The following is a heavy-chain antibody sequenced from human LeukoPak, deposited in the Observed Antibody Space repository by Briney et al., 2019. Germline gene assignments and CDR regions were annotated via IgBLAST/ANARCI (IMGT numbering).Heavy chain of an antibody. J-gene: IGHJ6*03. CDR2: ITPNSGGT. Sequence: ASVKVSCKASGYTFTGYYMHWVRQAPGQGLEWMGWITPNSGGTNYAQKFQGRVTMTWDTSISTAYMELSRLRSDDTAVYYCARDRGVDYCSGGSCSHYYYYMDVWGKGTTVTISS. CDR1: GYTFTGYY. CDR3: ARDRGVDYCSGGSCSHYYYYMDV. V-gene: IGHV1-2*02. D-gene: IGHD2-15*01.